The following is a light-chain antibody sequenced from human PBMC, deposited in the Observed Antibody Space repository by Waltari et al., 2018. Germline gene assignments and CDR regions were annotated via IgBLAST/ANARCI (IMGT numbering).Light chain of an antibody. CDR1: QAFGSS. J-gene: IGKJ4*01. CDR2: IVP. V-gene: IGKV1-9*01. Sequence: IQLTPSPSSLSASVGDSFPITCRASQAFGSSLAWYHQIPGKAPKLLMFIVPILQSGVPSRFSGNGSGTEFTHSISSLQPEDFGTYYCQQLEFYPFTFGGGTKVEI. CDR3: QQLEFYPFT.